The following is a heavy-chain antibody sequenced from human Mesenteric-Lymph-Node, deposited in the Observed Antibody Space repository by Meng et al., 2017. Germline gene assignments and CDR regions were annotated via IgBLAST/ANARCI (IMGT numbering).Heavy chain of an antibody. Sequence: GESLKISCATSGFTFSTYEFHWVRQAPGKGLEWVSYISSSASTVYYVDSVKGRFTISRDTAKNSLYLQMNSLRADDTAIYYCARRYCSSSSCTIDHWGQGTLVTVSS. D-gene: IGHD2-2*01. CDR1: GFTFSTYE. CDR3: ARRYCSSSSCTIDH. CDR2: ISSSASTV. V-gene: IGHV3-48*03. J-gene: IGHJ4*02.